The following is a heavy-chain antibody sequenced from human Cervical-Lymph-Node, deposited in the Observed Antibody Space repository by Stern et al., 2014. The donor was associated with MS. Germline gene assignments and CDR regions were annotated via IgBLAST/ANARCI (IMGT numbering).Heavy chain of an antibody. V-gene: IGHV3-48*02. CDR1: GFTFSSYS. Sequence: VQLVESGGGLVQPGGSLRLSCAASGFTFSSYSMSWVRQAPGKGLEWVSYISRSSSTISYADSVKGRFTISRDNAKNSLYLQMNSLRDEDTAVYYCARDTEAWPYSSTWSDYWGQGNLVTVSS. CDR3: ARDTEAWPYSSTWSDY. CDR2: ISRSSSTI. D-gene: IGHD2-2*01. J-gene: IGHJ4*02.